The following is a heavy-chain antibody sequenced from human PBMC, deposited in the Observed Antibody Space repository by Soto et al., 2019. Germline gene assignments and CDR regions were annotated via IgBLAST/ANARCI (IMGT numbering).Heavy chain of an antibody. J-gene: IGHJ4*02. CDR1: GFSLSNARMG. D-gene: IGHD6-13*01. CDR3: ARVAAAGIDDYFDY. V-gene: IGHV2-26*01. Sequence: SGPTLVNPTETLTLTCTVSGFSLSNARMGVSWIRQPPGKALEWLAHIFSNDEKSYSTSLKSRLTISEDTSKSQVVLTMTNMDPVDTATYYCARVAAAGIDDYFDYWGQGTLVTVSS. CDR2: IFSNDEK.